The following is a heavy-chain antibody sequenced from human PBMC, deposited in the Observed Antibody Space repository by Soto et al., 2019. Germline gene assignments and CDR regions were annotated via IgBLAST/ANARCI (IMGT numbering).Heavy chain of an antibody. Sequence: EVPMVESGGGLVQPGGSLRLSFAVSGFTVITNYISWVRQAPGKGLEWVSDIYAGGNTYYADSVKGRFAISRDNSKNTLYLEMNSLGAEDTAVYYCARKKSIVGATGYVDYWGQGTLVSVSS. CDR2: IYAGGNT. V-gene: IGHV3-66*01. CDR1: GFTVITNY. CDR3: ARKKSIVGATGYVDY. J-gene: IGHJ4*02. D-gene: IGHD1-26*01.